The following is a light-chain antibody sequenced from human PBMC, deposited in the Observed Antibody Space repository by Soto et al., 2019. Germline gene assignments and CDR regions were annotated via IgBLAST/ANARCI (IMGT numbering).Light chain of an antibody. J-gene: IGKJ4*01. CDR3: QPYNNWPLT. CDR2: DTS. V-gene: IGKV3-15*01. Sequence: EVEMTQSPATLSASPGEGVTLSCRASQSISDTLAWYQHKPGQTPRLLIYDTSTWATGVPARFSGSRSEPEFTLTINSLQSEDFAIYYCQPYNNWPLTFGGGAKVESK. CDR1: QSISDT.